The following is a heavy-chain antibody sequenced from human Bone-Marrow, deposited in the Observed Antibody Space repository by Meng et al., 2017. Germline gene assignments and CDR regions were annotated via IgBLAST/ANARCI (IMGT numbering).Heavy chain of an antibody. D-gene: IGHD1-26*01. CDR2: IYHSGST. J-gene: IGHJ5*02. Sequence: QGQLQESGPGLVKPSGTLSLTCAVSGGSISSSNWWSWVRQPPGKGLEWIGEIYHSGSTNYNPSLKSRVTISVDKSKNQFSLKLSSVTAADTAIYYCARVIYRPSGHNYFDPWGQGTLVTVSS. CDR1: GGSISSSNW. CDR3: ARVIYRPSGHNYFDP. V-gene: IGHV4-4*02.